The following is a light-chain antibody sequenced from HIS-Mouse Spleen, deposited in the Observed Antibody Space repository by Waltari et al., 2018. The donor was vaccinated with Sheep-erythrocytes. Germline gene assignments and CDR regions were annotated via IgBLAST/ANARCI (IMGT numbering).Light chain of an antibody. CDR1: SSDVGGYNY. V-gene: IGLV2-11*01. J-gene: IGLJ1*01. CDR2: DVS. CDR3: CSYAGSYNHV. Sequence: QSALTQPRSVSGSPGQSVTISCTGTSSDVGGYNYVSWYQQHPGKAPNLMIYDVSKRPSGVPDRFSGSKSGNTASLTISGLQAEDEADYYCCSYAGSYNHVFATGIKVTVL.